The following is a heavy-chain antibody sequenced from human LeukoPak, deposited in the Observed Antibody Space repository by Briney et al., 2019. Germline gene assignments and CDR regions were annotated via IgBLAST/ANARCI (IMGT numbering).Heavy chain of an antibody. Sequence: GGTLRLSCAASGFTFSSYGMSWVRQAPGKGLEWVSAISGSGGSTYYADSVKGRFTISRDNSKNTLYLQMNSLRAEDTAVYYCARERSGWLFDYWGQGTLVTVSS. J-gene: IGHJ4*02. D-gene: IGHD6-19*01. CDR3: ARERSGWLFDY. CDR2: ISGSGGST. V-gene: IGHV3-23*01. CDR1: GFTFSSYG.